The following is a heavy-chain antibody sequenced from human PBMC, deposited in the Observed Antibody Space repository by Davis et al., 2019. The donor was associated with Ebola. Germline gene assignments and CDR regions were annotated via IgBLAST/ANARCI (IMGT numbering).Heavy chain of an antibody. CDR2: IYPGDSDT. V-gene: IGHV5-51*01. CDR1: GYNFRDYW. D-gene: IGHD3-10*01. Sequence: GESLKISCYGSGYNFRDYWIVWVRQMPGKGLEWMGIIYPGDSDTRYSPSFQGQVTISVDKSINTAYLQWSSLKASDTAMYYCARGPRSYFRAGGDDYWGQGTLVTVSS. J-gene: IGHJ4*02. CDR3: ARGPRSYFRAGGDDY.